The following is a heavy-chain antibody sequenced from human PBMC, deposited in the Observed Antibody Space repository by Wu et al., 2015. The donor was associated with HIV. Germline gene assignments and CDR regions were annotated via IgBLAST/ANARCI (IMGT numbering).Heavy chain of an antibody. CDR2: ITPIVGTS. CDR1: GGTFSSYA. V-gene: IGHV1-69*04. CDR3: ARSPSMTTVVMPFDY. D-gene: IGHD4-23*01. J-gene: IGHJ4*02. Sequence: QVQLVQSGAEVKKPGSSVKVSCKASGGTFSSYAFSWVRQAPGQGLEWMGRITPIVGTSNYAQKFQGRITITAEKSTRTVYMELSSLRSEDTAVYYCARSPSMTTVVMPFDYWGQGTLVTVTS.